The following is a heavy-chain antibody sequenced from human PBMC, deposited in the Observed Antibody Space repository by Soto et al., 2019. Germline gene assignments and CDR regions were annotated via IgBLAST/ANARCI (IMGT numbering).Heavy chain of an antibody. Sequence: SETLSLTCTVSGDSVSSDSYYWSWIRQSPGKGLEWIGYIYHDGTTSYNPSLQSRVTMSINTSKNQFSLQLSSVTAADSAIYYCAREGGVLRLSNWLDPWGQGTLVTV. CDR2: IYHDGTT. CDR1: GDSVSSDSYY. J-gene: IGHJ5*02. D-gene: IGHD3-3*01. V-gene: IGHV4-61*01. CDR3: AREGGVLRLSNWLDP.